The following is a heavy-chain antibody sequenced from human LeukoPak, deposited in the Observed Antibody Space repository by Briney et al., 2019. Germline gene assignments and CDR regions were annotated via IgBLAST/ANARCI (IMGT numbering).Heavy chain of an antibody. J-gene: IGHJ6*03. CDR2: LYPGVST. CDR3: ARLKFYDSAGYSPGHYMDV. V-gene: IGHV4-4*07. CDR1: GGPIYSYY. Sequence: SETLSLTCTVSGGPIYSYYWSWIRQTAGKGLEWIGRLYPGVSTNYNPSLKSRVTMSVDTSKNQFAPKLSAVTAADTAVYYCARLKFYDSAGYSPGHYMDVWGKGTTVTVSS. D-gene: IGHD3-22*01.